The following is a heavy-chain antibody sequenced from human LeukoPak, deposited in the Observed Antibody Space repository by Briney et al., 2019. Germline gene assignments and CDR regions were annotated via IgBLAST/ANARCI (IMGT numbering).Heavy chain of an antibody. J-gene: IGHJ4*02. CDR3: AKDIAYYYGSGKFDY. CDR2: ISWNSGSI. D-gene: IGHD3-10*01. V-gene: IGHV3-9*01. CDR1: GFTFDDYA. Sequence: GRSLRLSCAASGFTFDDYAMHWVRQAPGKGLEWVSGISWNSGSIGYADSVKGRFTISRDNAKNSLYLQMNSLRAEDTALYYCAKDIAYYYGSGKFDYWGQGTLVTVSS.